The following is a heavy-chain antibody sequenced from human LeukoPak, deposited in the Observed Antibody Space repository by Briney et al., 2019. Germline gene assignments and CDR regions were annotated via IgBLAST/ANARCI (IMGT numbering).Heavy chain of an antibody. J-gene: IGHJ4*02. Sequence: PSETLSLTCAVYGGSISGYYWSWIRQPPGKGLEWIGEINYSGSINYNPPLKSRVTISVDTSKNQFSLKLSSVTAADTAVYHCARDVGAGGYEYWGQGTPVTVSS. V-gene: IGHV4-34*01. D-gene: IGHD5-12*01. CDR3: ARDVGAGGYEY. CDR1: GGSISGYY. CDR2: INYSGSI.